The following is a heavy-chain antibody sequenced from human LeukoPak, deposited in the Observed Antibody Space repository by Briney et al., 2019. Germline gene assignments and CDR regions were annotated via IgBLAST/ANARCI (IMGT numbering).Heavy chain of an antibody. J-gene: IGHJ6*03. V-gene: IGHV4-61*02. CDR3: AKAAIWFGELSKLNYYYMDV. D-gene: IGHD3-10*01. CDR2: IYTSGST. Sequence: SETLSLTCTVSGGPISSSSYYWSWIRQPAGKGLEWIGRIYTSGSTNYNPSLKSRVTMSVDTSKNQFSLKLSSVTAEDTAVYYCAKAAIWFGELSKLNYYYMDVWGKGTTVTVSS. CDR1: GGPISSSSYY.